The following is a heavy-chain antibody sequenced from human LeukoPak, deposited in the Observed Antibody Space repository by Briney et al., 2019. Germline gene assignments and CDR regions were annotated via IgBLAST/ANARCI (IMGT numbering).Heavy chain of an antibody. J-gene: IGHJ3*02. CDR1: GGFISNYY. CDR2: MYYTGST. CDR3: ARDNYYDSSGYGAFDI. D-gene: IGHD3-22*01. V-gene: IGHV4-59*01. Sequence: PSETLSLTCSVSGGFISNYYWSWIRQPPGKGLEWIGYMYYTGSTNYNPSLKSRVTISVDTSKNQFSLKLSSVTAADTAVYYCARDNYYDSSGYGAFDIWGQGTMVTVSS.